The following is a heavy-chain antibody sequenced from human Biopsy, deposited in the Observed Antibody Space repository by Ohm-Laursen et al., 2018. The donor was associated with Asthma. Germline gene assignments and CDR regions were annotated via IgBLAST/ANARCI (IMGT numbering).Heavy chain of an antibody. CDR1: GFTFSNYG. D-gene: IGHD2-8*01. Sequence: RSLSLSCTASGFTFSNYGMHWVRQVAGKGLDWVAVVTYDGISQYYAESVKGRFTISRDNSRNTLNLQMNSVRPDDTAVYFCARERAGVLGSYNGMDVWGPGTTVSVSS. CDR3: ARERAGVLGSYNGMDV. CDR2: VTYDGISQ. J-gene: IGHJ6*02. V-gene: IGHV3-30*03.